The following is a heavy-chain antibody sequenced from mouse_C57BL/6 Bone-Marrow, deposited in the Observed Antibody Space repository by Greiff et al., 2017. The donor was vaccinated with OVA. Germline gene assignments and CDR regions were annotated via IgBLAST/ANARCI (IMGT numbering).Heavy chain of an antibody. D-gene: IGHD1-1*01. CDR1: GYTFTDYY. V-gene: IGHV1-26*01. CDR2: INPNNGGT. J-gene: IGHJ4*01. CDR3: ARDAYGSSDYYAMDY. Sequence: VQLQQSGPELVKPGASVKISCKASGYTFTDYYMNWVKQSHGKSLEWIGDINPNNGGTSYNQKFKGKATLTVDKSSRTAYMELRSLTSEDSAVYYCARDAYGSSDYYAMDYWGQGTSVTVSS.